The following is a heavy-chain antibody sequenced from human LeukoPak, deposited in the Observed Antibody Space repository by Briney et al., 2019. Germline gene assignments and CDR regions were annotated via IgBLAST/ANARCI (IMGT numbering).Heavy chain of an antibody. CDR1: GGTFSSYA. J-gene: IGHJ4*02. V-gene: IGHV1-69*04. CDR3: ARHYGSGSYWWFDY. CDR2: IIPIFGIA. Sequence: SVKVSCKASGGTFSSYAISWVRQAPGQGLEWMGRIIPIFGIANYAQKFQGRVTITADKSTSTAYMELSSLRSEDTAVYYCARHYGSGSYWWFDYWGQGTLVTVSS. D-gene: IGHD3-10*01.